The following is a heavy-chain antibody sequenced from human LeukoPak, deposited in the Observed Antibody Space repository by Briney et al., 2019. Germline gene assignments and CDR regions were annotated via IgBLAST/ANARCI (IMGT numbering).Heavy chain of an antibody. CDR3: ARDLYGDYG. CDR2: ISGSGGST. J-gene: IGHJ4*02. D-gene: IGHD4-17*01. Sequence: GGSLRLSCAASGFTFSSYGMSWVRQAPGKGLEWVSAISGSGGSTYYADSVKGRFTISRDNAKNSLYLQMNSLRAEDTAVYYCARDLYGDYGWGQGTLVTVSS. V-gene: IGHV3-23*01. CDR1: GFTFSSYG.